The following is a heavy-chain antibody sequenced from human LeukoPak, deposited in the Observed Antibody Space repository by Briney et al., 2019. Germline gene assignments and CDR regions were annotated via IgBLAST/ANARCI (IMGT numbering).Heavy chain of an antibody. J-gene: IGHJ6*04. V-gene: IGHV3-48*03. CDR3: AELGITMIGGV. Sequence: GGSLRLSCAASGFTFSSYEMNWVRQAPGKGLEGVSYISSSGSTIYYADSVKGRFTIFRDNAKNSLYLQMNSLRAEDTAVYYCAELGITMIGGVWGKGTTVTISS. CDR1: GFTFSSYE. CDR2: ISSSGSTI. D-gene: IGHD3-10*02.